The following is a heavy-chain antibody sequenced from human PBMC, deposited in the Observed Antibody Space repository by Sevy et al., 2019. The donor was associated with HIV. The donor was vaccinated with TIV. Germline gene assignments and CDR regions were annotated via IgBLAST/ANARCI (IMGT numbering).Heavy chain of an antibody. CDR3: ASTGGLYDSSGYYRPYFDY. CDR2: IIPIFGTA. D-gene: IGHD3-22*01. V-gene: IGHV1-69*13. J-gene: IGHJ4*02. CDR1: GGTFSSYA. Sequence: ASVKVSCKASGGTFSSYAISWVRQAPGQGLEWMGGIIPIFGTANYAQKFQGRVTITADESTSTAYIELSSVRSEDTAGYYCASTGGLYDSSGYYRPYFDYWGQGTLVTVSS.